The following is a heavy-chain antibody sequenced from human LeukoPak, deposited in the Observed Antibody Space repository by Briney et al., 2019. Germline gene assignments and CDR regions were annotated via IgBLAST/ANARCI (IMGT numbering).Heavy chain of an antibody. Sequence: RASETLSLTCTVSGGSLSSSSYYWGWIRQPPGKGLEWLGSIYYTENTYYKPSLKSRFTISVNTSKNQFSLKLSSVTAADTAVYYCARDVSQGYYDNSAHIPQIYFDNWGQGTLVTVSS. CDR3: ARDVSQGYYDNSAHIPQIYFDN. J-gene: IGHJ4*02. CDR1: GGSLSSSSYY. CDR2: IYYTENT. V-gene: IGHV4-39*02. D-gene: IGHD3-22*01.